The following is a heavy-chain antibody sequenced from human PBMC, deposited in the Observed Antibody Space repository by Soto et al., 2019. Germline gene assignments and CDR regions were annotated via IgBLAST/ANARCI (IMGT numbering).Heavy chain of an antibody. J-gene: IGHJ5*02. Sequence: SETLSLTCTVSGDSISSYYWNWMRQPPGKGLEWIGYIYYSGNTNYNPSLKSRVTISVDTSKNQFSLKLNSVTAADAAIYYCARGRRVVTTWFDPWGQGTLVTVSS. D-gene: IGHD2-15*01. V-gene: IGHV4-59*01. CDR1: GDSISSYY. CDR2: IYYSGNT. CDR3: ARGRRVVTTWFDP.